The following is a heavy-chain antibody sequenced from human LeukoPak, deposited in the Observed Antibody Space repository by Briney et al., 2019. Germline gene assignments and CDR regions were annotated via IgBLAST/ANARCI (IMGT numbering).Heavy chain of an antibody. CDR2: IYYSGST. CDR1: GGSISRYY. J-gene: IGHJ3*02. Sequence: ASAAPSLPCTVSGGSISRYYWSWIRQPPGKGLEGGGDIYYSGSTNYNPSLKSRVTISVDTSKNQFSLKLSSVTAADTAVYYCARDGPMTQSGAFDIWGQGTMVTVSS. D-gene: IGHD3-10*01. CDR3: ARDGPMTQSGAFDI. V-gene: IGHV4-59*01.